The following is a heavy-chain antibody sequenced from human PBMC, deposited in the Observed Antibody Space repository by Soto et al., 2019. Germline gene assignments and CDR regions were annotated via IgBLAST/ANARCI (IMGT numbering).Heavy chain of an antibody. V-gene: IGHV3-33*01. CDR3: ARDRSTVRYYCDY. J-gene: IGHJ4*02. CDR1: GFIFSSYG. Sequence: QVQLAESGGGVVQPGRSLRLSCAASGFIFSSYGMHWVRQAPGKGLEWVAVIWYDGSNRHYADSVKGRFTISRDNSKNTVHLQMNSLRVDDTAVYYCARDRSTVRYYCDYWGQGTLVTVSS. D-gene: IGHD6-13*01. CDR2: IWYDGSNR.